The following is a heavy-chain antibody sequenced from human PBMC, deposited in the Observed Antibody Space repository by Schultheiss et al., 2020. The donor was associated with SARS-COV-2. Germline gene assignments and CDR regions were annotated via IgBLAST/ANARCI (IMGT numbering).Heavy chain of an antibody. CDR2: IYPGDSDT. Sequence: GESLKISCKGSGYSFTSYWIGWVRQMPGKGLEWMGIIYPGDSDTRYSPSFQGQVTISADKSISTAYLQWSSLKASDTAMYYCARGERKKAHKVYFDWLPDYYGMDVWGQGTTVTVSS. CDR3: ARGERKKAHKVYFDWLPDYYGMDV. J-gene: IGHJ6*02. D-gene: IGHD3-9*01. CDR1: GYSFTSYW. V-gene: IGHV5-51*01.